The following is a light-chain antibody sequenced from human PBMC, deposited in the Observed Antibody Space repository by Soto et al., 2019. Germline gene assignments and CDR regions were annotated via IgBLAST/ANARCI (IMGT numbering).Light chain of an antibody. CDR3: LQYGSSPT. CDR2: VTS. Sequence: EIVLTQSPGTLSFSPGETATLSCKASQTISSYVAWYQQKPGQSPTLLISVTSTRAPGIPDRFSGGGSGADFTLTISRLEPEDFAVYYCLQYGSSPTFGGGTRV. CDR1: QTISSY. V-gene: IGKV3-20*01. J-gene: IGKJ4*01.